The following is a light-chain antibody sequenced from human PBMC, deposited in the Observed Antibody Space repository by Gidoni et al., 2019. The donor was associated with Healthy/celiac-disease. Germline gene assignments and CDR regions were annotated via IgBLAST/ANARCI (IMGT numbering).Light chain of an antibody. V-gene: IGKV1-39*01. CDR3: QHSYSTPPT. CDR1: QSISSY. Sequence: DIQMTQCPSSLSASVGDRVTITCRASQSISSYLNWYQQKPGKAPKLLIYAASSLQSGVPSRFSDSGSGTDFTLTISSLQPEDFATYSCQHSYSTPPTFGQGTKVEIK. J-gene: IGKJ1*01. CDR2: AAS.